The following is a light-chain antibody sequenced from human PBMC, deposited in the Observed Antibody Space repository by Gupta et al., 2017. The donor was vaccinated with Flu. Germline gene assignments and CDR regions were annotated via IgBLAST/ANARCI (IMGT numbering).Light chain of an antibody. CDR1: SSNVGAGSS. CDR3: QSYDSSLNVYV. J-gene: IGLJ1*01. V-gene: IGLV1-40*01. CDR2: GNK. Sequence: QSVLAQPPSVSGAPGQRVTISCTGRSSNVGAGSSVQWYQQLPGTAPKLLIYGNKNRPSGVPGRFSGSKSGTSGSLAIAGLQAEDEAVYYCQSYDSSLNVYVFGPGTTVTVL.